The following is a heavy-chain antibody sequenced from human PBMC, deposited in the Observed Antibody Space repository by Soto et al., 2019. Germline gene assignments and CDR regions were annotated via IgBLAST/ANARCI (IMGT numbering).Heavy chain of an antibody. J-gene: IGHJ6*02. D-gene: IGHD4-17*01. CDR1: GFTFSSYA. CDR2: ISYDGSNK. CDR3: ARDTSFYDYGDYANYYYGMDV. V-gene: IGHV3-30-3*01. Sequence: GGSLRLSCAASGFTFSSYAMHWVRQAPGKGLEWVAVISYDGSNKYYADSVKGRFTISRDNSKNTLYLQMNSLRAEDTAVYYCARDTSFYDYGDYANYYYGMDVWGQGTTVTVSS.